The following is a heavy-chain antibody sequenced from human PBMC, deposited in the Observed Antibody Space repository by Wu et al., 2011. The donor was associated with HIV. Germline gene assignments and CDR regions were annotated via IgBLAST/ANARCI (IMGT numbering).Heavy chain of an antibody. V-gene: IGHV1-18*01. J-gene: IGHJ4*02. CDR2: ISGYNGNT. Sequence: YTLNSYGFSWVRQAPGLGLEWMGWISGYNGNTNYAQKLQGRVTMTIDRSTSTASMELRSLRSDDTAVYYCARRWDIVLEPGVMMVYLTNWGQGTLVT. D-gene: IGHD2-15*01. CDR3: ARRWDIVLEPGVMMVYLTN. CDR1: YTLNSYG.